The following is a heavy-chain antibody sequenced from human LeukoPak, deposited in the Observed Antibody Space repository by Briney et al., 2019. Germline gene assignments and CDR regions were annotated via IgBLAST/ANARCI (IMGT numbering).Heavy chain of an antibody. D-gene: IGHD4-23*01. CDR1: GFTFSSYA. J-gene: IGHJ1*01. CDR2: ISGSGGST. V-gene: IGHV3-23*01. Sequence: PGGSLRLSCAASGFTFSSYAMSWVRQAPGKGLEWVSAISGSGGSTYYADSVKGRFTISRDNAKNSLYLQMNSLRAEDTAVYYCARDQDGGNSPAGYFQHWGQGTLVTVSS. CDR3: ARDQDGGNSPAGYFQH.